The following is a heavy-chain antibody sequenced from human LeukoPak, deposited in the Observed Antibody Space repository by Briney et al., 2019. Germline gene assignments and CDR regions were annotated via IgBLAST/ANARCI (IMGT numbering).Heavy chain of an antibody. CDR2: IWYDGSNK. D-gene: IGHD4-17*01. CDR3: AREGDLDYGDSPPSPFDY. V-gene: IGHV3-33*01. CDR1: GFTFSSYG. Sequence: GRSLRLSCAASGFTFSSYGMHWVRQAPGKGLEWVAVIWYDGSNKYYADSVKGRFTISRDNSKNTLYLQMNSLRAEDTAVYYCAREGDLDYGDSPPSPFDYWGQGTLVTVSS. J-gene: IGHJ4*02.